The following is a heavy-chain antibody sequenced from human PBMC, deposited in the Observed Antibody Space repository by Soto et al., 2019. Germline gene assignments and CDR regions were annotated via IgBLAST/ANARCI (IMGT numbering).Heavy chain of an antibody. CDR2: IYWDDDK. CDR1: GFSLTTTDMG. V-gene: IGHV2-5*02. D-gene: IGHD5-12*01. Sequence: QITLKESGPTLVKPTQTLTLTCTFSGFSLTTTDMGVGWIRQPPGKALEWLALIYWDDDKRYSPSLKSRPTITTHSSKTQVVLKMTHMDPVDTATYFWVHRVAHQWQGSGYYGGDYWGQGPLVTVSS. CDR3: VHRVAHQWQGSGYYGGDY. J-gene: IGHJ4*02.